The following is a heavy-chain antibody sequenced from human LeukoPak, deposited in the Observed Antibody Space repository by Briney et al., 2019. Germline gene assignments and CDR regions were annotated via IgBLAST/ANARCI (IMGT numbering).Heavy chain of an antibody. Sequence: SETLSLTCTVSGGSIRSNYYWGWIRQPPGKGLEWIGEINHSGSTNYNPSLKSRVTISVDTSKNQFSLKLSSVTAADTAVYYCARDRGRYGSGSYLRYWGQGTLVTVSS. D-gene: IGHD3-10*01. CDR1: GGSIRSNYY. J-gene: IGHJ4*02. V-gene: IGHV4-34*01. CDR2: INHSGST. CDR3: ARDRGRYGSGSYLRY.